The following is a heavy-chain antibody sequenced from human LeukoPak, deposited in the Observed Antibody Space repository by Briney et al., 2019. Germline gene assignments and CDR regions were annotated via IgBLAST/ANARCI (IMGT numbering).Heavy chain of an antibody. CDR2: IYTSGST. CDR3: ARDRYYYDSSGYPLDY. J-gene: IGHJ4*02. Sequence: LETLSLTCTVSGGSISSYYWSWIRQPAGEGLEWIGRIYTSGSTNYNPSLKSRVTMSVDTSKNQFSLKLSSVTAADTAVYYCARDRYYYDSSGYPLDYWGQGTLVTVSS. V-gene: IGHV4-4*07. D-gene: IGHD3-22*01. CDR1: GGSISSYY.